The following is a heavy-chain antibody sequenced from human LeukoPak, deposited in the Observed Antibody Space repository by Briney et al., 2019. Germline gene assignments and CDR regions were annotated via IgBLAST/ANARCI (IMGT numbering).Heavy chain of an antibody. CDR3: AKDQVGATPSDFDY. D-gene: IGHD1-26*01. J-gene: IGHJ4*02. CDR2: ISGSGGST. CDR1: GFTFSSYA. Sequence: GGSLRLSCAASGFTFSSYAMSWVRQAPGKGLGWVSAISGSGGSTYYADSVKGRFTISRDNSKNTLYLQMNSLRAEDTAVYYYAKDQVGATPSDFDYWGQGTLVTVSS. V-gene: IGHV3-23*01.